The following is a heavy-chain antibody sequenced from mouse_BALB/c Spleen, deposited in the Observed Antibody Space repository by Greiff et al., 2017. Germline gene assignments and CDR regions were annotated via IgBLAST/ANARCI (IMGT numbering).Heavy chain of an antibody. CDR2: IDPANGNT. V-gene: IGHV14-3*02. D-gene: IGHD2-2*01. J-gene: IGHJ2*01. CDR3: ASGYYGYF. Sequence: EVQLQESGAELVKPGASVKLSCTASGFNIKDTYMHWVKQRPEQGLEWIGRIDPANGNTKYDPKFQGKATITADTSSNTAYLQLSSLTSEDTAVYYCASGYYGYFCGQGTTLTVSS. CDR1: GFNIKDTY.